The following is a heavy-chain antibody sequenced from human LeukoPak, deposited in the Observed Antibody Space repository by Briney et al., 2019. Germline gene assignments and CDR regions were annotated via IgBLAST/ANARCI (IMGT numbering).Heavy chain of an antibody. V-gene: IGHV3-74*01. CDR1: GFTSSMDW. D-gene: IGHD3-16*01. Sequence: GGSLRLSCAASGFTSSMDWMQWVRQAPGKGLVWVSRLNSDGSSTDYADSVKGRFTISRDNAKNTLYLQMNSLRAEDTALYYCVRSFYTSSALGYWGQGTLVTVSS. CDR2: LNSDGSST. J-gene: IGHJ4*02. CDR3: VRSFYTSSALGY.